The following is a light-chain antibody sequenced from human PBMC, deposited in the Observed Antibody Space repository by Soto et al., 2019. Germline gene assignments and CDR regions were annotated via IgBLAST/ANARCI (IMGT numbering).Light chain of an antibody. Sequence: QSVLTQPPSVSGAPGQRVTISCTGSSSNIGAGYDVHWYQQRPGTAPKLRIFGNINRPSGVPDRFSGSKSGTSASLAITGLQAEDEGDYYFQSYDSTLSARYVLGTGTKLTVL. V-gene: IGLV1-40*01. CDR2: GNI. CDR3: QSYDSTLSARYV. CDR1: SSNIGAGYD. J-gene: IGLJ1*01.